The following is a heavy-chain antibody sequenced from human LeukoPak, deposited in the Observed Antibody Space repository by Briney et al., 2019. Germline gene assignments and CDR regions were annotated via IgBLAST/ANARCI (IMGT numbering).Heavy chain of an antibody. V-gene: IGHV4-38-2*02. CDR3: AREAGSDYDILTGYYYYYYMDV. J-gene: IGHJ6*03. CDR2: IYRSGST. CDR1: GYSINSGYY. Sequence: SETLSLTCTVSGYSINSGYYWVWIRQPPGKGLEWIGSIYRSGSTNYNPSLKSRVTISVDTSKNQFSLKVSSVTAADTAVYYCAREAGSDYDILTGYYYYYYMDVWGKGTTVTISS. D-gene: IGHD3-9*01.